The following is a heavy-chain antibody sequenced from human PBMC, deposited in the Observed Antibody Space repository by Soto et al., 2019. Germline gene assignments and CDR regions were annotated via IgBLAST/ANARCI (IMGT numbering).Heavy chain of an antibody. CDR2: IGSSSSTI. Sequence: EVQLVESGGGLVQPGGSLRLSCAASGFTFSSYGVNWVRQAPGKGLEWVSYIGSSSSTIYYADSVKGRFTISRDNAKNSLYLQMNSLRAEDTAVYYCARSSSGYYYFYMDVWGKGTTVTVSS. V-gene: IGHV3-48*01. CDR3: ARSSSGYYYFYMDV. J-gene: IGHJ6*03. CDR1: GFTFSSYG. D-gene: IGHD1-1*01.